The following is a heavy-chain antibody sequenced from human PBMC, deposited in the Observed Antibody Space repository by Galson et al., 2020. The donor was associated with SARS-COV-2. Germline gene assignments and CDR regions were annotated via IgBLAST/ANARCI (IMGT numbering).Heavy chain of an antibody. J-gene: IGHJ6*03. CDR3: ARESEWLLYGPYYYYYMDV. CDR1: GGSVSSXXYY. V-gene: IGHV4-61*01. Sequence: SETLSLTCTVSGGSVSSXXYYXXXIRQXXXXXXXXXXXXXXXGRTNYNPSLKSRVTISVDTSKNQFSLKLSSVTAADTAVYYCARESEWLLYGPYYYYYMDVWGKGTTVTVSS. D-gene: IGHD3-3*01. CDR2: XXXXGRT.